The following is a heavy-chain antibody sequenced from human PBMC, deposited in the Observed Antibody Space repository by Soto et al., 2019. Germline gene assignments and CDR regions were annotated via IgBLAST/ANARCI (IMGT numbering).Heavy chain of an antibody. D-gene: IGHD3-16*02. V-gene: IGHV3-30*09. CDR2: ISHDGDKE. Sequence: GGSLRLSCAVSGFTFDYNAMHWVRQAPEKGLEWLAVISHDGDKEHISDSVKGRFAISRDNSKNTLYLQSSSLKDEDTAVYQGVASALSFDFWGQGTPVTVSS. CDR3: VASALSFDF. J-gene: IGHJ4*02. CDR1: GFTFDYNA.